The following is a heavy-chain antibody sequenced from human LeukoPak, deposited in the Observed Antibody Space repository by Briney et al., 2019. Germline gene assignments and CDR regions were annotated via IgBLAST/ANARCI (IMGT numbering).Heavy chain of an antibody. CDR3: ARALYYYGSGSSDY. CDR2: IYHSGST. V-gene: IGHV4-38-2*02. J-gene: IGHJ4*02. Sequence: SETLSLTCTVSGYSISSGYYWGWIRQPPGKGLEWIGSIYHSGSTYYNPPLKSRVTISVDTSKNQFSLKLSSVTAADTAVYYCARALYYYGSGSSDYWGQGTLVTVSS. D-gene: IGHD3-10*01. CDR1: GYSISSGYY.